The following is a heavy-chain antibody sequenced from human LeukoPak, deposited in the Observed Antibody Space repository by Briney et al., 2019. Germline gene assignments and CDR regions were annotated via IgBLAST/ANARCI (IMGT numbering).Heavy chain of an antibody. V-gene: IGHV1-69*13. CDR1: GGTFSSYT. J-gene: IGHJ5*02. Sequence: SVKVSCKASGGTFSSYTISWVRQAPGQGLEWMGGIIPIFGTANYAQKFQGRVTITADESTSTAYMELSSLRSEDTAVYYCARVGDDIVAGGSWFDPWGQGTLVTVSS. D-gene: IGHD5-12*01. CDR2: IIPIFGTA. CDR3: ARVGDDIVAGGSWFDP.